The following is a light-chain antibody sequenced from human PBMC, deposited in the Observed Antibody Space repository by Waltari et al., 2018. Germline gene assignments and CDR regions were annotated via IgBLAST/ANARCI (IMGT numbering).Light chain of an antibody. Sequence: QSVLTQPPSVSAAPGQRVTISCSGGSSNIGNTYVSWYRQFPGTAPKPLIDENTERPAGMPGRVSGSKSGTSATQDITGLQAGDEADYYCGTWDSSLSGAVFGGGTHLTVL. CDR1: SSNIGNTY. J-gene: IGLJ7*01. CDR3: GTWDSSLSGAV. CDR2: ENT. V-gene: IGLV1-51*02.